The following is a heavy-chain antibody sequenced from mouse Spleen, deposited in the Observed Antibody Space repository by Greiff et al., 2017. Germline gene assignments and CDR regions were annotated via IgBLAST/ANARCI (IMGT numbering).Heavy chain of an antibody. Sequence: QVQLQQSGAELVMPGASVKLSCKASGYTFTSYWMHWVKQRPGQGLEWIGEIDPSDSYTNYNQKFKGKATLTVDESSSTAYMQLSSLTSEDSAVYYCARLGFYAMDYWGQGTSVTVSS. J-gene: IGHJ4*01. V-gene: IGHV1-69*01. CDR2: IDPSDSYT. CDR1: GYTFTSYW. D-gene: IGHD3-1*01. CDR3: ARLGFYAMDY.